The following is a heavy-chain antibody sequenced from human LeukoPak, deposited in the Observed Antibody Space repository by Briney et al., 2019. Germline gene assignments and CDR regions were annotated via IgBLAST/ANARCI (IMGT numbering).Heavy chain of an antibody. CDR3: AKGMDIVATRVFDY. V-gene: IGHV3-9*01. CDR2: ISWNSGSI. Sequence: GGSLRLSCAASGFTFDDYAMHWVRQAPGKGLEWVSGISWNSGSIGYADSVKGRFTISRDNAKNSLYPQMNSLRAEDTASYYCAKGMDIVATRVFDYWGQGTLVTVSS. J-gene: IGHJ4*02. CDR1: GFTFDDYA. D-gene: IGHD5-12*01.